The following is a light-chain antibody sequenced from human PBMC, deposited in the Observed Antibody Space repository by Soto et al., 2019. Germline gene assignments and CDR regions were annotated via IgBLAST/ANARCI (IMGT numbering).Light chain of an antibody. CDR1: SSNIGSSFD. J-gene: IGLJ2*01. CDR3: HSYDTILSGSV. Sequence: QSVLTQPPSVSGAPGQRVTISCTGSSSNIGSSFDVHWYQHLPGTAPKLLIYGNTNRPSGVPDRFSGSKSGNSASLAITGLQAEDEADYYGHSYDTILSGSVFGGGTKVTVL. V-gene: IGLV1-40*01. CDR2: GNT.